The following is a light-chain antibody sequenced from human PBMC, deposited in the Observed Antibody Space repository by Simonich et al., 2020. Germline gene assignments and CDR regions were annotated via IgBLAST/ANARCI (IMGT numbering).Light chain of an antibody. Sequence: QSALTQPASVSGSPGQSITISCTGTSSDVGGYNYVSWYQQHPGKAPKLIIYDVSNRPPGVSNRFSGSKSGNTASLTISGLQAEDEADYYCSSYTSSSTVVFGGGTKLTVL. CDR3: SSYTSSSTVV. CDR1: SSDVGGYNY. J-gene: IGLJ2*01. V-gene: IGLV2-14*03. CDR2: DVS.